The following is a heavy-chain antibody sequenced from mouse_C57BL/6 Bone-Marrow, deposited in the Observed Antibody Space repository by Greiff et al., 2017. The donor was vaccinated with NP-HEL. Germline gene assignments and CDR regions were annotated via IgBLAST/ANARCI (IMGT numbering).Heavy chain of an antibody. Sequence: QVQLQQSGPELVKPGASVKISCKASGYAFSSSWMNWVKQRPGKGLEWIGRIYPGDGDTNYNGKFKGKATLTADKSSSTAYMQLSSLTSEDSAVYFCARKGLVADWYFDVWGTGTTVTVSS. V-gene: IGHV1-82*01. D-gene: IGHD1-1*01. CDR3: ARKGLVADWYFDV. CDR1: GYAFSSSW. J-gene: IGHJ1*03. CDR2: IYPGDGDT.